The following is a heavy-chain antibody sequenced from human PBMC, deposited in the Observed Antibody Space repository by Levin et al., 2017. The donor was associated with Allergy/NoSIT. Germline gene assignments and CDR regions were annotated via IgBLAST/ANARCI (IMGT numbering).Heavy chain of an antibody. CDR2: ISYSGIT. Sequence: TSETLSLTCTVSGGSISSSLYYWGCIRQPPGTGLEWIGSISYSGITYYNPSLQSRVTISVDTSKNQFSLNLSSVTAADTAVYYCARDPPRDPPGYGDSTPDYWGQGTLVTVSS. D-gene: IGHD4-17*01. CDR3: ARDPPRDPPGYGDSTPDY. CDR1: GGSISSSLYY. J-gene: IGHJ4*02. V-gene: IGHV4-39*07.